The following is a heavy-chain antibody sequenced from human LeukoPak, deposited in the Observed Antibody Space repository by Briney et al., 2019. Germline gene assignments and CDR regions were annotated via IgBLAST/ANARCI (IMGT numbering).Heavy chain of an antibody. J-gene: IGHJ3*02. V-gene: IGHV3-30*02. CDR2: TRYDGSNR. CDR1: GFTFSNYA. D-gene: IGHD2-2*01. Sequence: GRSLRLSCAASGFTFSNYAMHWVRQAPGKGLEWVAFTRYDGSNRYYADSVKGRFTISRDNSKNTLYLQMNSLRAEDTAVYYCAKDVSSSTSPFDIWGQGTMVTVSS. CDR3: AKDVSSSTSPFDI.